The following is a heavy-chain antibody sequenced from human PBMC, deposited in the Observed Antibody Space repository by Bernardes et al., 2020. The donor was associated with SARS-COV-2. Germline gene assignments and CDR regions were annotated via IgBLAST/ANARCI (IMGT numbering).Heavy chain of an antibody. Sequence: GCLKLSCTASGFTFMTSWIHWVRQAPWKGLEWVSRLSPDGTTTNYADSVKGRFTISRDNTKNTLYLQMNSLTVEDTAVYFCARGGGGSTYGFGDFCGQGTLVTASS. J-gene: IGHJ4*02. CDR1: GFTFMTSW. V-gene: IGHV3-74*01. D-gene: IGHD5-18*01. CDR2: LSPDGTTT. CDR3: ARGGGGSTYGFGDF.